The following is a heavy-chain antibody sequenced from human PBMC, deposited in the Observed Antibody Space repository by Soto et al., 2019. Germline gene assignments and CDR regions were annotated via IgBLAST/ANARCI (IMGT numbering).Heavy chain of an antibody. Sequence: SQNLSIGCAVYGGCVSGYYWRYTLQPPEKGLERIGEINHSGSTNYNPSLKSRVTISVDTSKNQFSLKLSSVTAADTAVYYCARLSRLRVLEWLSAGRRNYYYYMDVWPKVTTVT. D-gene: IGHD3-3*01. CDR2: INHSGST. V-gene: IGHV4-34*01. J-gene: IGHJ6*03. CDR1: GGCVSGYY. CDR3: ARLSRLRVLEWLSAGRRNYYYYMDV.